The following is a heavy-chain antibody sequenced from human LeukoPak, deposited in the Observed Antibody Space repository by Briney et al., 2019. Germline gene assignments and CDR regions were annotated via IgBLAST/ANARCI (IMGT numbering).Heavy chain of an antibody. CDR1: GFTFSSYG. CDR2: IWYDGSNK. CDR3: TTAPHCSSTSCYRGPHNWFDP. Sequence: GGSLRLSCAASGFTFSSYGMHWVRQAPGKGLEWVAVIWYDGSNKYYADSVKGRFTISRDNSKNTLYLQMNSLRAEDTAVYYCTTAPHCSSTSCYRGPHNWFDPWGQGTLVTVSS. V-gene: IGHV3-33*01. J-gene: IGHJ5*02. D-gene: IGHD2-2*01.